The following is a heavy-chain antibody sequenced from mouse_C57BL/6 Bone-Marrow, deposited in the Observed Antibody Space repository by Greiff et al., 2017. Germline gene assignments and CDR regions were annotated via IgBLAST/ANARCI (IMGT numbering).Heavy chain of an antibody. CDR1: GYTFTSYG. CDR2: IYPRSGNT. Sequence: QVQLQQSGAELARPGASVKLSCKASGYTFTSYGISWVKQRTGQGLEWIGEIYPRSGNTYYNEKFKGKATLTADKSSSTAYMELRSLTSEDSAVYFCARWLRDAMDDWGQGTSVTVSS. V-gene: IGHV1-81*01. J-gene: IGHJ4*01. D-gene: IGHD2-2*01. CDR3: ARWLRDAMDD.